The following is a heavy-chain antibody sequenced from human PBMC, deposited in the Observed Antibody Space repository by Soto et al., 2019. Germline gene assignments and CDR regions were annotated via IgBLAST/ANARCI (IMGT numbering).Heavy chain of an antibody. Sequence: QGQLVESGGGVVQPGRSLRLSCAASGFTFSNYAIHWVRQAPGKGLEWVAVISYDGSNKYYADSVKGRFTISRDNSKNTLYLQMNSLRAEDTAVYYCARGGNCSGGSCFWAPYFDYWGQGTLVTVSS. D-gene: IGHD2-15*01. V-gene: IGHV3-30-3*01. CDR1: GFTFSNYA. J-gene: IGHJ4*02. CDR2: ISYDGSNK. CDR3: ARGGNCSGGSCFWAPYFDY.